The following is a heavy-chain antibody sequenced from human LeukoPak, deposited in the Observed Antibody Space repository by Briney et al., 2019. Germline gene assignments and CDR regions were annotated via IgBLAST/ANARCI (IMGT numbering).Heavy chain of an antibody. V-gene: IGHV3-13*01. J-gene: IGHJ4*02. CDR2: IGTAGDT. CDR1: GFTFSSYD. D-gene: IGHD6-13*01. CDR3: ARGGGSSLIDY. Sequence: GRSLRLSCAASGFTFSSYDMHWVRQATGKGLEWISAIGTAGDTYYPGSVKGRITISRENAKNSLYLQMNSLRAGDTAVYYCARGGGSSLIDYWGQGTLVTVSS.